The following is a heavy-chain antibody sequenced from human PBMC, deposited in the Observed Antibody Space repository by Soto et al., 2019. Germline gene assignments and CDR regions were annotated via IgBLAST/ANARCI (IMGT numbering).Heavy chain of an antibody. CDR3: NRAVEYDFWSGYL. V-gene: IGHV1-69*06. CDR1: GGTSTRYD. Sequence: QERLVQSGAEVRKPGSSVKVSCKVTGGTSTRYDINWWRQAPGQGLEWMGGSVPMFGTSKYAQKFKGRVKITEDTSTNIAYMELRSLRSEDTAVYYCNRAVEYDFWSGYLWGQGTLVSVSS. J-gene: IGHJ4*02. CDR2: SVPMFGTS. D-gene: IGHD3-3*01.